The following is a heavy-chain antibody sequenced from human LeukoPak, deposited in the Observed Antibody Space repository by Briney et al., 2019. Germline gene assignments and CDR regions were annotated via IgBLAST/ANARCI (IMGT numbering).Heavy chain of an antibody. D-gene: IGHD3-10*01. V-gene: IGHV5-51*01. CDR3: GRNLGSGTKRQGFDI. Sequence: GESLKISCKGSGYSFGTYWIGWVRQMPGKGLEWMGIIYPLDSDTRYSPSLQGQVTTSVDKSINTAYLHWSSLKASDTAMYYCGRNLGSGTKRQGFDIWGQGTMITVSS. J-gene: IGHJ3*02. CDR1: GYSFGTYW. CDR2: IYPLDSDT.